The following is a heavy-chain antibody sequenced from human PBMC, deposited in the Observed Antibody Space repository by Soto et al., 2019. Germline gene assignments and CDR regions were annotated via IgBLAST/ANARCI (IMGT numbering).Heavy chain of an antibody. CDR2: ISAYNGNT. V-gene: IGHV1-18*01. CDR1: GYTFTSYG. D-gene: IGHD5-12*01. J-gene: IGHJ6*02. CDR3: ARGGGYNKKTYYYGMDV. Sequence: ASVKVSCKASGYTFTSYGISWVRQAPGQGLEWMGWISAYNGNTNYAQKFQGRVTMTTDTSTSTAYMELRRLRSDDTAVYYCARGGGYNKKTYYYGMDVWGQGTTVTVSS.